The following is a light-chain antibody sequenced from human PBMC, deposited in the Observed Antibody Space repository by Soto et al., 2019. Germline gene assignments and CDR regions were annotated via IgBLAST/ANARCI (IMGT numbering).Light chain of an antibody. CDR1: QSVSSSY. CDR3: QQYGDSPRT. J-gene: IGKJ1*01. V-gene: IGKV3-20*01. CDR2: GAS. Sequence: EIVLTQSPVTLSLSPGERATLSCRASQSVSSSYLAWYQQKPGQAPRLLMYGASSRATGISDRFSGSGSGTDFTLTISRLEPEDFAMYYCQQYGDSPRTFGQGTKVEIK.